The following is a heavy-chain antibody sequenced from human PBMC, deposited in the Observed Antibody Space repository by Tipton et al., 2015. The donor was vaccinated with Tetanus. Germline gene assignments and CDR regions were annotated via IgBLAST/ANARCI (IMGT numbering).Heavy chain of an antibody. J-gene: IGHJ6*02. CDR1: GYTFTGYY. CDR3: ARDRGDYIYYGMDV. CDR2: IDPNGGGT. V-gene: IGHV1-2*02. D-gene: IGHD3-22*01. Sequence: QMQLVQSGAEVKKPGASVKVSCTASGYTFTGYYMYWVRQAPGQGLEWMGWIDPNGGGTIYAQKFQGRITMTRDTSISTAYMELNSLRSDDTAVYYCARDRGDYIYYGMDVWGPGTTVTVS.